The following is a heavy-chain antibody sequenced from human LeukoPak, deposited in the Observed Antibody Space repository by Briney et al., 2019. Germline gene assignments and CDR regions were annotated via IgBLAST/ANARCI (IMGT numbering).Heavy chain of an antibody. D-gene: IGHD3-9*01. J-gene: IGHJ5*02. Sequence: SETLSLTCAVSGGSISSYYWSWIRQPAGKGLEWIGRIYTSGSTNYNPSLKSRVTMSVDTSKNQFSLKLSSVTAADTAVYYCARYLLRYFDSPGWFDPWGQGTLVTVSS. CDR2: IYTSGST. V-gene: IGHV4-59*10. CDR1: GGSISSYY. CDR3: ARYLLRYFDSPGWFDP.